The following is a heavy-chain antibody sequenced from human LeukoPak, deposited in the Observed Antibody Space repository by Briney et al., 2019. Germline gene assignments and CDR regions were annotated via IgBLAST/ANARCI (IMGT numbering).Heavy chain of an antibody. J-gene: IGHJ4*02. CDR2: IRSSAGTI. CDR1: TFTFSHSY. CDR3: ARTIGTGPLGHFDY. D-gene: IGHD3/OR15-3a*01. Sequence: GGSLRLSCVASTFTFSHSYMSWIHQAPGQGLKWISYIRSSAGTIFYADSVEGRFTVSRHNTKNSLYLQMNALRADDTAVYYCARTIGTGPLGHFDYWGQGTRDSVSS. V-gene: IGHV3-11*01.